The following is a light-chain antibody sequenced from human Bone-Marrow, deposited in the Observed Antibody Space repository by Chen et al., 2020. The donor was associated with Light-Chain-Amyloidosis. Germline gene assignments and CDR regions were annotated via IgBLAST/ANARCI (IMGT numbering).Light chain of an antibody. V-gene: IGLV3-25*03. Sequence: SYELTQPPSVSVSPGQTARNTCYGDDLPKKYAYWNQQKPGQAPVLVIHRDTERPAGISERFSGSSSGTTATLTISGVQAEDEADYHCQSADSSGTYEVIFGGGTKLTVL. J-gene: IGLJ2*01. CDR3: QSADSSGTYEVI. CDR1: DLPKKY. CDR2: RDT.